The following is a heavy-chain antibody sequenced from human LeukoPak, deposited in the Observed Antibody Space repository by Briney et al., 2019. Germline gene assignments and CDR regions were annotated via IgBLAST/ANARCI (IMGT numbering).Heavy chain of an antibody. J-gene: IGHJ4*02. CDR1: GITLSNYG. V-gene: IGHV3-23*01. Sequence: GGSLRLSCAVSGITLSNYGMSWVRQAPGKGLEWVAGISDSGGRTNYADSVKGRSTISRDNPKNTLYLQTNSLRAEDTAVYFCAKRGVVIRVILVGFHKEAYYFDSWGQGALVTVSS. CDR2: ISDSGGRT. D-gene: IGHD3-22*01. CDR3: AKRGVVIRVILVGFHKEAYYFDS.